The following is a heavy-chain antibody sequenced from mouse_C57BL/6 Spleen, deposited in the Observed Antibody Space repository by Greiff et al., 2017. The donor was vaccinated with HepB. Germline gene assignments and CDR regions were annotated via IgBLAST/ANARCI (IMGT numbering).Heavy chain of an antibody. CDR1: GYSITSGYY. CDR2: ISYDGSN. CDR3: AREDDYDATWFAY. Sequence: EVKLMESGPGLVKPSQSLSLTCSVTGYSITSGYYWNWIRQFPGNKLEWMGYISYDGSNNYNPSLKNRISITRDTSKNQFFLKLNSVTTEDTATYYCAREDDYDATWFAYWGQGTLVTVSA. V-gene: IGHV3-6*01. D-gene: IGHD2-4*01. J-gene: IGHJ3*01.